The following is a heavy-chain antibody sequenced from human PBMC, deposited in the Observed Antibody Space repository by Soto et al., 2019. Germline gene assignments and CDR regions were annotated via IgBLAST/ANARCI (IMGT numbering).Heavy chain of an antibody. J-gene: IGHJ4*02. CDR2: IKSIYNGGTI. CDR3: ATGQYFGF. V-gene: IGHV3-15*01. CDR1: GFTFSNAW. Sequence: GGSLRLSCAGSGFTFSNAWMSWVRQAPGKGLGWVGRIKSIYNGGTIEYAAPVKGRFIITRDDSRATVFLQMNSLKTEDTAGYYCATGQYFGFWGQGTQVTVAS.